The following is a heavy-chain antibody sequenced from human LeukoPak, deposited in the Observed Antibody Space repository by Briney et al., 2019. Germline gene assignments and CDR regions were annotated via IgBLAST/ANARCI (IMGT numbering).Heavy chain of an antibody. V-gene: IGHV4-39*07. Sequence: PSETLSLTCTVSGGSISSSSYYWGWIRQPPGKGLEWIANIYYSGSTYYNPSLKSRVTISVDTSKNQLSLKLSAVTAADMAVYYCARASSGYYYGDYYYYYMDVWGKGTTVTISS. CDR1: GGSISSSSYY. CDR2: IYYSGST. D-gene: IGHD3-22*01. CDR3: ARASSGYYYGDYYYYYMDV. J-gene: IGHJ6*03.